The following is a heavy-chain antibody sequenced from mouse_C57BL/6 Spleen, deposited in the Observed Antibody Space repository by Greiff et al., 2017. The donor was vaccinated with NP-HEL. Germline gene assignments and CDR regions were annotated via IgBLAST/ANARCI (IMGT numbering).Heavy chain of an antibody. D-gene: IGHD2-4*01. J-gene: IGHJ2*01. CDR2: IDPSDSYT. CDR1: GYTFPSYW. V-gene: IGHV1-50*01. CDR3: ARYDYDVGFDY. Sequence: VQLQQPGAELVKPGASVKLSCKASGYTFPSYWMQWVKQRPGQGLEWIGEIDPSDSYTNYNQKFKGKATLTVDTSSSTAYMQLSSLTSEDSAVYYCARYDYDVGFDYWGQGTTLTVSS.